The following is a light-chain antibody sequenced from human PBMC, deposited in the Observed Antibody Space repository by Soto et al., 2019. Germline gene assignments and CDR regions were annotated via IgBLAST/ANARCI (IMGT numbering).Light chain of an antibody. J-gene: IGKJ2*01. V-gene: IGKV1-39*01. Sequence: DIQLTQSPSSLSASLGDRVTITCRASHSFSTYLNWYQQRAGRAPELLILSTSNLQSGVPSRISGRGSGTDFTLTISSLQPEDFGIYYCQQSYSMPYTFGQGTRLEI. CDR2: STS. CDR1: HSFSTY. CDR3: QQSYSMPYT.